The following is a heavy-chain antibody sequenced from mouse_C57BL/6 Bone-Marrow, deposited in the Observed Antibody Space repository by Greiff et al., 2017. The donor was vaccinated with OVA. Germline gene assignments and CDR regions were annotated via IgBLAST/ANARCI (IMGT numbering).Heavy chain of an antibody. D-gene: IGHD1-1*01. CDR3: VRAVVATPFAY. Sequence: EVHLVESGGGLVQPKGSLKLSCAASGFTFNTYAMHWVRPAPGKGLEWVARIRSKSSTYATSYADSVKDRFTISRDDSQSMLYLPMNNLETEDTAMCYSVRAVVATPFAYWGQGTLVTVSA. V-gene: IGHV10-3*01. J-gene: IGHJ3*01. CDR2: IRSKSSTYAT. CDR1: GFTFNTYA.